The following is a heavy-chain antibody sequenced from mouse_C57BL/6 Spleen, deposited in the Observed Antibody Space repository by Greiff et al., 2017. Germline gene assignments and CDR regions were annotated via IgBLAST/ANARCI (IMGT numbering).Heavy chain of an antibody. V-gene: IGHV1-52*01. CDR2: IDPSDSET. D-gene: IGHD1-1*01. Sequence: VQLQQPGAELVRPGSSVKLSCKASGYTFTSYWMHWVKQRPIQGLEWIGNIDPSDSETHYNQKFKDKATLTVDKSSSTAYMQLSSLTSKDSAVYYCARDYYGAMDYWGQGTSVTVSS. CDR1: GYTFTSYW. J-gene: IGHJ4*01. CDR3: ARDYYGAMDY.